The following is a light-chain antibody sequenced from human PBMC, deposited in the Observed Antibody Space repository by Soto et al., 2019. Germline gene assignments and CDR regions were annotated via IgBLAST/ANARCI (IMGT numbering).Light chain of an antibody. Sequence: DIQMTQSPSSVSASVGDRVTITCRESQGISSWLAWYQQKPGKAPKLLIYAASSLQSGVPSRFXXXGXXXXXXXXXXXXXXXDFXTXYXQQANSFPHTFGQGTKLEIK. CDR1: QGISSW. CDR3: QQANSFPHT. CDR2: AAS. J-gene: IGKJ2*01. V-gene: IGKV1-12*01.